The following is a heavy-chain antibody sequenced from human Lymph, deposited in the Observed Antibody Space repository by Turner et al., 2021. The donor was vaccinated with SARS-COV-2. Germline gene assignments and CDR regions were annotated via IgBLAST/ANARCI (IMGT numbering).Heavy chain of an antibody. Sequence: EVKLLESGGGLVQPAGSLRLSCAASGFTFSSYAMSWVRQAPGKGLEWVSAISGSGGDTYYADSVKGRFTISRDNSKNTLYLQMNSLRAEDTAVYYCAKGVRGAMIVVVIPYFDYWGQGTLVTVSS. V-gene: IGHV3-23*01. J-gene: IGHJ4*02. D-gene: IGHD3-22*01. CDR3: AKGVRGAMIVVVIPYFDY. CDR2: ISGSGGDT. CDR1: GFTFSSYA.